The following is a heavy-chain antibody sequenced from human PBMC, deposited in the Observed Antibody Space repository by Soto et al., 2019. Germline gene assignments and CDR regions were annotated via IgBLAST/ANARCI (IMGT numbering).Heavy chain of an antibody. CDR2: IYYSGST. J-gene: IGHJ6*03. CDR3: ARYLGYNWNDELYYYYMDV. V-gene: IGHV4-59*01. CDR1: GGSISSYY. D-gene: IGHD1-1*01. Sequence: SETLSLTCTVSGGSISSYYWSWIRQPPGKGLEWIGYIYYSGSTNYNPSHKSRVTISVDTSKNQFSLKLSSVTAADTAVYYCARYLGYNWNDELYYYYMDVWGKGTTVTVSS.